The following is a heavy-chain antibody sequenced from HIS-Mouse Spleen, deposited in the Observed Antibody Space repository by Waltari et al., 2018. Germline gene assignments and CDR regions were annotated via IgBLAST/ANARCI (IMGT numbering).Heavy chain of an antibody. CDR2: INPNSGGT. Sequence: QVQLVQSGAEVKKPGASVKVSCKASGYTFTGYYMPWVRQAPGQGLEWMGWINPNSGGTNYAQKFQGRVTMTRDTSISTAYMELSRLRSDDTAVYYCARDRVAAAGTDWFDPWGQGTLVTVSS. V-gene: IGHV1-2*02. D-gene: IGHD6-13*01. J-gene: IGHJ5*02. CDR1: GYTFTGYY. CDR3: ARDRVAAAGTDWFDP.